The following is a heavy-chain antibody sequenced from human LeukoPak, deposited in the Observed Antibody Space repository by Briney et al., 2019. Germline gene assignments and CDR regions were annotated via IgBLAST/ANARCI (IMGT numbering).Heavy chain of an antibody. CDR3: ARDLSLRA. D-gene: IGHD5/OR15-5a*01. Sequence: ESSQTLSLTCTVSGGSISSGDYYWSWIRQPPGKGLEWIGEINHSGSTNYNPSLKSRVTISVDTSKNQFSLKLSSVTAADTAVYYCARDLSLRAWGQGTLVTVSS. CDR2: INHSGST. V-gene: IGHV4-30-4*01. CDR1: GGSISSGDYY. J-gene: IGHJ5*02.